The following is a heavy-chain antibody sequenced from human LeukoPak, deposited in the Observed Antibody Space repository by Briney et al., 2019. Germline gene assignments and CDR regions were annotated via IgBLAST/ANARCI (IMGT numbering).Heavy chain of an antibody. V-gene: IGHV1-2*02. CDR1: GYTFTGYY. Sequence: ASVKVSCKASGYTFTGYYMHWVRQAPGQGLEWMGWINPNSGGTNYAQKFQGRVTMTRDTSISTAYMELSRLRSDDTAVYYCARVISGGAGAVAEGVDPWGQGTLVTVSS. CDR3: ARVISGGAGAVAEGVDP. J-gene: IGHJ5*02. CDR2: INPNSGGT. D-gene: IGHD6-19*01.